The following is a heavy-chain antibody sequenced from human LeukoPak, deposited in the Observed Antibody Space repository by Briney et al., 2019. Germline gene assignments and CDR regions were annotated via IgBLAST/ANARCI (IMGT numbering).Heavy chain of an antibody. J-gene: IGHJ4*02. V-gene: IGHV4-59*01. Sequence: SETLSLTCTVSGGSISSYYWSWIRQPPGKGLEWIGYIYYSGSTNYNPSLKSRVTISVDTSKNQFSLKLSSVTAADTAVYYCARQVGGFFDYWGQGTLVTVSS. D-gene: IGHD3-16*01. CDR2: IYYSGST. CDR1: GGSISSYY. CDR3: ARQVGGFFDY.